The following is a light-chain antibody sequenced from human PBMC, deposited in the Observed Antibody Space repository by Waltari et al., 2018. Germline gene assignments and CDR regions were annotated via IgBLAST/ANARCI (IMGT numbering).Light chain of an antibody. CDR1: SSDVGGYNY. CDR2: EVN. J-gene: IGLJ2*01. V-gene: IGLV2-8*01. CDR3: SSYAGSNDVV. Sequence: QSALTQPPSASGSPGQSVTISCTGTSSDVGGYNYVSWYQQHPGKAPKPLVYEVNKRPSGVPARFSGSKSGHTASLTVSGLQAEDEADYYCSSYAGSNDVVFGGGTKLTVL.